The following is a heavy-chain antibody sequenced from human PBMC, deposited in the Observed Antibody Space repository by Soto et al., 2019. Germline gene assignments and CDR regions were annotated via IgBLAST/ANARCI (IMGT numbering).Heavy chain of an antibody. D-gene: IGHD7-27*01. CDR3: AKDQSGAAEI. J-gene: IGHJ3*02. CDR1: GASIRTYS. Sequence: PSETLSLTCTVSGASIRTYSWSWIRQSAGKGLEWIGHISPNGRTNYIPSLKSRITMSVDTSKNQFSLNLKFVTAADTAVYFCAKDQSGAAEIWGQGTMVTVSS. V-gene: IGHV4-4*07. CDR2: ISPNGRT.